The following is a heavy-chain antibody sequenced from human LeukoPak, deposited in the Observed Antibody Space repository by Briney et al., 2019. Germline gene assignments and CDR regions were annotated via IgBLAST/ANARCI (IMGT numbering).Heavy chain of an antibody. CDR3: AKDIYSSSWFYFDY. CDR2: ITWNSGSI. J-gene: IGHJ4*02. D-gene: IGHD6-13*01. CDR1: GFTFDDYA. Sequence: GRSLRLSCAASGFTFDDYAMHWVRQTPGKGLEWVSGITWNSGSIGYADSVKGRFTISRDNAKNSLYLQMNSLRAEDTALYYCAKDIYSSSWFYFDYWGQGTLVTVS. V-gene: IGHV3-9*01.